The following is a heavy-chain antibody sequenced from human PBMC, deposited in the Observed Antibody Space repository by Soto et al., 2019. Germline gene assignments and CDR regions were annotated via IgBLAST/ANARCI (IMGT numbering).Heavy chain of an antibody. CDR2: IAVRTNNYAT. J-gene: IGHJ4*02. D-gene: IGHD3-10*01. Sequence: GSLRLSCAASGFSFSDSAIYWVRQASGRGLEWLGRIAVRTNNYATIYGASVKGTFIISRDDSKSTAYLQMNSLNTDDAAVYYCLGGSSWTIFYWGQGTLVTVSS. CDR1: GFSFSDSA. CDR3: LGGSSWTIFY. V-gene: IGHV3-73*01.